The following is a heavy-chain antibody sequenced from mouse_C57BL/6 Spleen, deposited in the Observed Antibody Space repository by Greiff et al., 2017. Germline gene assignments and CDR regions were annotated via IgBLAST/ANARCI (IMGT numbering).Heavy chain of an antibody. Sequence: VKLMESGAELARPGASVKLSCKASGYTFTSYGISWVKQRTGQGLEWIGEIYPRSGNTYYNEKFKGKATLTADKSSSTAYMELRSLTSEDAAVYFCEGMVTTRGFAYWGQGTLVTVSA. CDR2: IYPRSGNT. CDR3: EGMVTTRGFAY. CDR1: GYTFTSYG. J-gene: IGHJ3*01. V-gene: IGHV1-81*01. D-gene: IGHD2-2*01.